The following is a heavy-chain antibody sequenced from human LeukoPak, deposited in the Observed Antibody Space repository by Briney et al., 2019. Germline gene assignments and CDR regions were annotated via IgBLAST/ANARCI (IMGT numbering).Heavy chain of an antibody. V-gene: IGHV1-18*04. CDR2: ISAYNGNT. CDR1: GYTFTSYG. CDR3: ARDYGGYYDSSGYPPPGY. D-gene: IGHD3-22*01. J-gene: IGHJ4*02. Sequence: VASVKVSCKASGYTFTSYGISWVRQAPGQGLEWMGWISAYNGNTNYAQKLQGRVTMTTDTSTSTVYMELRSLRSDDTAVYYCARDYGGYYDSSGYPPPGYWGQGTLVTVSS.